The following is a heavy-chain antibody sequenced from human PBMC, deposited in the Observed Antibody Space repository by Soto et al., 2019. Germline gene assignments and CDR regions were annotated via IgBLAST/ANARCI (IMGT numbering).Heavy chain of an antibody. D-gene: IGHD6-19*01. CDR3: VRVGAVATNGGYFDY. V-gene: IGHV4-4*07. CDR1: CGSLSGYS. Sequence: PSETLSPTCKVSCGSLSGYSCSCIRQSSWKGLEWIGRIHYSGTTAYSPSLRSRLTMSVDTSKNEFSLKVTSVTAADTAVYYCVRVGAVATNGGYFDYWGQGALVTVSS. J-gene: IGHJ4*02. CDR2: IHYSGTT.